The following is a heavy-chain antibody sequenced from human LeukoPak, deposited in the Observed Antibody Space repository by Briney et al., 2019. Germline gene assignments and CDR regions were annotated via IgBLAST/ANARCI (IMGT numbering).Heavy chain of an antibody. D-gene: IGHD3-3*01. CDR3: ARTSGPYDFWSGYPNWFDP. J-gene: IGHJ5*02. CDR1: GGSIRSSYYY. CDR2: IYDSGST. V-gene: IGHV4-39*07. Sequence: SETLSLTCTVSGGSIRSSYYYWGWIRQPPGTGLEWIGSIYDSGSTYYNPSLKSRVTISVDRSKNQFSLKLSSVTAADTAVGYCARTSGPYDFWSGYPNWFDPWGQGTLVTVSS.